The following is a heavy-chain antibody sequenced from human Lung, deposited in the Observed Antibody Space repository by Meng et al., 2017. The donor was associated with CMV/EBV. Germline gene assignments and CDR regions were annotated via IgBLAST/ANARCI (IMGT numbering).Heavy chain of an antibody. CDR3: ARASARVAAAGRRDLRY. Sequence: QVQLQQWGAGLLKPSEXLSLTCAGYGGSFSGYYWSWIRQPPGKGLEWIGEINHSGSTNYNPSLKSRVTISVDTSKNQFSLKLSSVTAADTAVYYCARASARVAAAGRRDLRYWGQGTLVTVSS. J-gene: IGHJ4*02. CDR2: INHSGST. CDR1: GGSFSGYY. D-gene: IGHD6-13*01. V-gene: IGHV4-34*01.